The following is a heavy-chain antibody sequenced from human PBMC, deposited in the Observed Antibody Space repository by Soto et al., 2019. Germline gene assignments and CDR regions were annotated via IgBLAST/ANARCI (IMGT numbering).Heavy chain of an antibody. Sequence: GGSLRLSCGASGFTFSDYYMSWIRQAPGKGLEWVSYISSSGSTIYYADSVKGRFTISRDNAKNSLYLQMNSLRAEDTAVYYCASHSEVQWLRTNDYWGQGTLVTVSS. CDR3: ASHSEVQWLRTNDY. J-gene: IGHJ4*02. V-gene: IGHV3-11*01. CDR1: GFTFSDYY. CDR2: ISSSGSTI. D-gene: IGHD5-12*01.